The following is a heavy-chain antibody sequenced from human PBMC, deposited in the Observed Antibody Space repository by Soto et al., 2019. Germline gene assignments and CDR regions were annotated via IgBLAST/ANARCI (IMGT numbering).Heavy chain of an antibody. CDR1: GFTFENFA. J-gene: IGHJ4*02. CDR3: VKDLGSWYDAGAGFGF. CDR2: MSWNSGGI. D-gene: IGHD3-10*01. Sequence: EVQLVESGGGLVQPGRSLRLSCAASGFTFENFAMHWVRQVPGTGLEWVSGMSWNSGGIGYADFVKGRFTISRDNAKNSLFREMNSLISEDTALYYWVKDLGSWYDAGAGFGFWGPGIVVTV. V-gene: IGHV3-9*01.